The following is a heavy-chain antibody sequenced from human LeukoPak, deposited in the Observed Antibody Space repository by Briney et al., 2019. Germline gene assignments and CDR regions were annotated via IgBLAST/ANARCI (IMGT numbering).Heavy chain of an antibody. V-gene: IGHV4-59*01. CDR2: IHDDGST. D-gene: IGHD3-10*01. CDR1: GGSIDSNY. CDR3: ARSYYYGSGNVVFDH. J-gene: IGHJ4*02. Sequence: SETLSLTCTVSGGSIDSNYWSWIRQPPGKGLEWIGYIHDDGSTNFNPSLQSRVIISVDTSKSQFSLRLSSVTASDTAVYYCARSYYYGSGNVVFDHWGQGSLVTVSS.